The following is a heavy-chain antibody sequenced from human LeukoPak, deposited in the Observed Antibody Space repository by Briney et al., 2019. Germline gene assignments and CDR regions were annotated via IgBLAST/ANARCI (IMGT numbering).Heavy chain of an antibody. CDR2: INPSGGST. J-gene: IGHJ4*02. CDR3: ARSGRGGYVTVTTYFDY. D-gene: IGHD4-17*01. Sequence: GASVKVSCKASGYTFTSYYMHWVRQAPGQGLEWMGIINPSGGSTSYAQKFQGRVTMTRDTSTSTVYMELSSLRSEDTAVYYCARSGRGGYVTVTTYFDYWGQGTLVTVSS. V-gene: IGHV1-46*01. CDR1: GYTFTSYY.